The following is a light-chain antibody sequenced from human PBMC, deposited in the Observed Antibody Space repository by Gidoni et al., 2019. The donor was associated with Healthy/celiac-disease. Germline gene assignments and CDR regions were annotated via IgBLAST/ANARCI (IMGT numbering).Light chain of an antibody. V-gene: IGKV1-39*01. CDR2: AAS. CDR3: QQSYSTPHT. CDR1: QSISSY. J-gene: IGKJ2*01. Sequence: DIQMTQSPSSLSASVGDRVTITCRASQSISSYLNLYQQKPGKAPKLLIYAASSLQSGVPSRFSCSGSGTDFTLTISSLQPEDFATYYCQQSYSTPHTFGQGTKLEIK.